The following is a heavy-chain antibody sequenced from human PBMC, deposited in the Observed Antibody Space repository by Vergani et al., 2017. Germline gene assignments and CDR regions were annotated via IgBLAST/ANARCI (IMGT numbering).Heavy chain of an antibody. CDR2: ISYDGSNK. CDR3: AREVPIAARLGPFDY. V-gene: IGHV3-30-3*01. CDR1: GFTFSSYA. J-gene: IGHJ4*02. Sequence: VQLVESGGGLVKPGGSLRLSCAASGFTFSSYAMHWVRQAPGKGLEWVAVISYDGSNKYYADSVKGRFTISRDNSKNTLYLQMNSLRAEDTAVYYCAREVPIAARLGPFDYWGQGTLVTVSS. D-gene: IGHD6-6*01.